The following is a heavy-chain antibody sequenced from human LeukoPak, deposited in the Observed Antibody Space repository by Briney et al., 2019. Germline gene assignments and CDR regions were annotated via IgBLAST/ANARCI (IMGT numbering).Heavy chain of an antibody. Sequence: SETLSLTCTVSGGSISSSSYYWGWIRQPPGKGLEWIGSIYYSGSTYYNPSLKSRVTISVDTSKNQFSLKLSSVTAADTAVFYCARHGMGARGDFDYWGQGTLVTASS. CDR3: ARHGMGARGDFDY. V-gene: IGHV4-39*01. CDR1: GGSISSSSYY. CDR2: IYYSGST. J-gene: IGHJ4*02. D-gene: IGHD1-26*01.